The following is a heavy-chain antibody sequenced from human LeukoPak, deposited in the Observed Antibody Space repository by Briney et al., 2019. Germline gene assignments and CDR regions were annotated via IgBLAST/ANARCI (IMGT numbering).Heavy chain of an antibody. Sequence: GGSLRLSCAASGFIFNNYALSWVRQTPGKGLEWVSAISGSGRNTYYADSVKGRFTISRDNSRSTVDLQMNSLRVEDTGIYYCARDEIPSGTWDQGTMVIVSS. D-gene: IGHD6-25*01. CDR2: ISGSGRNT. J-gene: IGHJ3*01. V-gene: IGHV3-23*01. CDR1: GFIFNNYA. CDR3: ARDEIPSGT.